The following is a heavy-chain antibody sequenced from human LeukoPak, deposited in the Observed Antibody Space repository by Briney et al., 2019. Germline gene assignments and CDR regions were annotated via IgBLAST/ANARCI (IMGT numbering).Heavy chain of an antibody. CDR2: IYYSGST. J-gene: IGHJ3*02. Sequence: SETLSLTCTVSGGSISSYYWSWIRQPPGKGLEWIGYIYYSGSTNYNPSLKSRVTISVDTSKNQFSLKLSSVTAADTAVYYCAREALPFNYYDSSGLALDIWGQGTMVTVSS. CDR3: AREALPFNYYDSSGLALDI. D-gene: IGHD3-22*01. CDR1: GGSISSYY. V-gene: IGHV4-59*01.